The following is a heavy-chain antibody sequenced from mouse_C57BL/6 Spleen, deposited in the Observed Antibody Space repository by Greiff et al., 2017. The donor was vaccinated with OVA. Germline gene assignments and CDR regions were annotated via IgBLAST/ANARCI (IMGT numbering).Heavy chain of an antibody. J-gene: IGHJ3*01. CDR3: ARKGGLPSWFAY. CDR2: IHPNSGST. Sequence: VQLQQPGAELVKPGASVKLSCKASGYTFTSYWMHWVKQRPGQGLEWIGIIHPNSGSTNYNEKFKSKATLTVDKSSSTAYMQLSSLTSEDSAVYYCARKGGLPSWFAYWGQGTLVTVSA. D-gene: IGHD2-4*01. CDR1: GYTFTSYW. V-gene: IGHV1-64*01.